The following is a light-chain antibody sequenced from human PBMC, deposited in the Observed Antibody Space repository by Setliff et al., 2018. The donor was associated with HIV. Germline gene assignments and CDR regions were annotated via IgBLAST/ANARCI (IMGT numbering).Light chain of an antibody. Sequence: QSALTQPASVSGSPGQSITTSCTGTSSDVGGYNYVSWYQQHPDKAPKLMIYEVNNRPSGVSNRFSGSKSGNSASLTISGLQTEDEADYYCNSYTSTNTYVFGTGTKVTVL. V-gene: IGLV2-14*03. CDR3: NSYTSTNTYV. J-gene: IGLJ1*01. CDR2: EVN. CDR1: SSDVGGYNY.